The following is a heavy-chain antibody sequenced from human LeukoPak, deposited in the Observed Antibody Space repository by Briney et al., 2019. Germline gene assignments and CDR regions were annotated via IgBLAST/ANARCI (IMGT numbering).Heavy chain of an antibody. CDR3: ARVGSASAMGYFDY. CDR2: IIPIFGTA. Sequence: AASVKVSCKASGGTFSSYAISWVRQAPGQGLEWMGGIIPIFGTANYAQKFQGRVTITTDESTSTAYIELISLRSEDTAVYYCARVGSASAMGYFDYWGQGTLVTVSS. V-gene: IGHV1-69*05. J-gene: IGHJ4*02. CDR1: GGTFSSYA. D-gene: IGHD2-2*01.